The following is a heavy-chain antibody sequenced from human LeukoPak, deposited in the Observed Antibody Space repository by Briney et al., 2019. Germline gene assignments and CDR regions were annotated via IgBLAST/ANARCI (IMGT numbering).Heavy chain of an antibody. J-gene: IGHJ4*02. Sequence: GGSLRLSCAASGFTFSSYAMHWVRQAPGKGLEWVAVISYDGSNKYYADSVKGRFTISRDNSKNTLYLRMNSLRAEDTAVYYCARGVGSVDYWGQGTLVTVSS. CDR2: ISYDGSNK. CDR3: ARGVGSVDY. CDR1: GFTFSSYA. D-gene: IGHD3-10*01. V-gene: IGHV3-30*01.